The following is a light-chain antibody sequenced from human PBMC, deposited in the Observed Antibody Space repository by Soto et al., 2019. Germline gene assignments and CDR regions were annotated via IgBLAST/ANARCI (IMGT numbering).Light chain of an antibody. CDR1: SSNIGAGYD. CDR2: SNN. Sequence: QSVLTQPPSVSGAPGQRVTISCTGSSSNIGAGYDVHWYQQRAGTAPKLLIYSNNQRPSGVPDRFSGSKSGTSASLAISGLRSEDEADYYCAAWDDSLSGFYVFGTGTKVTVL. V-gene: IGLV1-47*02. CDR3: AAWDDSLSGFYV. J-gene: IGLJ1*01.